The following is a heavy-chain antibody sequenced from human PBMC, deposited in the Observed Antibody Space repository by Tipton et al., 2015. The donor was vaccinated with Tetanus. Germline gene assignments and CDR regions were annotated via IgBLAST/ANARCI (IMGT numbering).Heavy chain of an antibody. CDR1: GGSISSSSYY. D-gene: IGHD3-16*01. CDR2: IYYSGST. V-gene: IGHV4-39*01. CDR3: ARRGNRKADYDYVWSFDY. J-gene: IGHJ4*02. Sequence: LRLSCTVSGGSISSSSYYWGWIRQPPGKGLEWIGSIYYSGSTYYNPSLKSRVTISVDTSKNHFSLKLSSVTAADTAVYYCARRGNRKADYDYVWSFDYWGQGTLVTVSS.